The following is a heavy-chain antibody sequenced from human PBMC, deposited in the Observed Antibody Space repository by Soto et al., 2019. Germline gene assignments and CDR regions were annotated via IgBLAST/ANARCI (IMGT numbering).Heavy chain of an antibody. V-gene: IGHV1-18*01. J-gene: IGHJ2*01. Sequence: ASVKVSCKASGYTFTIYGISWVRQAPGQGLEWMGWISAYNGNTNYAQKLQGRVTMTTDTSTSTAYMELRSLRSDDTAVYYCARDVGAYYDFWSGRTTGWYFDLWGRGTLVTVSS. CDR2: ISAYNGNT. CDR1: GYTFTIYG. D-gene: IGHD3-3*01. CDR3: ARDVGAYYDFWSGRTTGWYFDL.